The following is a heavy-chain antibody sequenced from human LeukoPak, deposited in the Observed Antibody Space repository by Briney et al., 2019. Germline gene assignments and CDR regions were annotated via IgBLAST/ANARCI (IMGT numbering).Heavy chain of an antibody. D-gene: IGHD3-10*01. V-gene: IGHV3-20*04. CDR3: ASAGLTYGSGSYFVY. J-gene: IGHJ4*02. CDR2: INWNGGST. Sequence: GGSLRLSCAASGFPFDDYGMAWVRQAPGKGLEWVSGINWNGGSTGYADSVKGRFTISRDNAKNSLYLQMNSLRAEDTALYYCASAGLTYGSGSYFVYWGQGTLVTVSS. CDR1: GFPFDDYG.